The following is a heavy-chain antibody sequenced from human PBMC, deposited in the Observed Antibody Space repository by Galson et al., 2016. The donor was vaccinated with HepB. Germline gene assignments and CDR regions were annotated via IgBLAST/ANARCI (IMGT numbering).Heavy chain of an antibody. J-gene: IGHJ4*02. CDR2: IYWDDDD. Sequence: PALVKPTQTLTLTCTFSGFSLNTSGVGVGWIRQPPGKALEWLALIYWDDDDRYSPSLKSRLTITKDTSKNHVVLRFTNMAPVDTATYYCAHSRPFSDRSSGYSVYFDYWGQGTLVTVSS. V-gene: IGHV2-5*02. CDR1: GFSLNTSGVG. CDR3: AHSRPFSDRSSGYSVYFDY. D-gene: IGHD3-22*01.